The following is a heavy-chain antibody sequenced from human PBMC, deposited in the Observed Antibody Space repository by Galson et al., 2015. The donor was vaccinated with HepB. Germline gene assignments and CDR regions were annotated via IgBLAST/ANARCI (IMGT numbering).Heavy chain of an antibody. V-gene: IGHV3-9*01. D-gene: IGHD5-24*01. J-gene: IGHJ4*02. Sequence: SLRLSCAASGFTFDDYDMHWVRQAPGKGLEWVSGISWNSAGIGYVDSVKGRFTISRDNAKNSLYLQMNSLRAEDTALYYCAKEARDGYNNHCFDYWGQGTLVTVSS. CDR1: GFTFDDYD. CDR3: AKEARDGYNNHCFDY. CDR2: ISWNSAGI.